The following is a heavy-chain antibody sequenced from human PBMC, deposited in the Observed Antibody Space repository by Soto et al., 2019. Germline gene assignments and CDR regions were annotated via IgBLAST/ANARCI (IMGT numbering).Heavy chain of an antibody. D-gene: IGHD4-17*01. CDR1: GFTFSSYS. CDR2: ISSSSSTI. V-gene: IGHV3-48*01. CDR3: ARATTVTKYYYYYMDV. Sequence: GGSLRLSCAASGFTFSSYSMNWVRQAPGKGLEWVSYISSSSSTIYYADSVKGRFTISRDNAKNSLYLQMNSLRAEDTAVYYCARATTVTKYYYYYMDVWGKGTTVTVSS. J-gene: IGHJ6*03.